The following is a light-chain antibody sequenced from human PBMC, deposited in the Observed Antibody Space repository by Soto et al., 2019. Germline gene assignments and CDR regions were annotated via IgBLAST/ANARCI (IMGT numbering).Light chain of an antibody. Sequence: DIQMTQSPSTLSASVGDRVTITSRASQSITWLAWYQQKPGKAPKLLIYDTSSLQTGVPSRFSGSGSGTEFTLTISSLQPDGFATYCCQQYNSYSGTFGRGTEVDIK. CDR2: DTS. CDR3: QQYNSYSGT. CDR1: QSITW. V-gene: IGKV1-5*01. J-gene: IGKJ3*01.